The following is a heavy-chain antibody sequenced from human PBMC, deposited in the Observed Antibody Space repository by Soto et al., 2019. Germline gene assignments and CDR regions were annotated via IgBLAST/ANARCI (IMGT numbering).Heavy chain of an antibody. V-gene: IGHV5-10-1*01. J-gene: IGHJ6*02. Sequence: GESLKISCKGSGYSFTSYWISWVRQMPGKGLEWMGRIDPSDSYTNYSPSFQGHVTISADESISTAYLQWSSLKASDTAMYYCARRDLACSSTSCPYGMDVWGQGTTVTVSS. CDR1: GYSFTSYW. CDR3: ARRDLACSSTSCPYGMDV. CDR2: IDPSDSYT. D-gene: IGHD2-2*01.